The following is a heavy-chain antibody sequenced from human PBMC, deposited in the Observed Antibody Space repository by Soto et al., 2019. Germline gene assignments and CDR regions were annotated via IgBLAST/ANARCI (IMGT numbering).Heavy chain of an antibody. V-gene: IGHV3-30-3*01. CDR2: ISYDGSNK. Sequence: QVQLVESGGGVVQPGRSLRLSCAASGFTFSSYAMHWVRQAPGKGLEWVAVISYDGSNKYYADSVKGRFTISRDNSKNTLYLQMNSLRAEDTAVYYCARWQQQGDYYYGMDVWGQGTTVTVSS. CDR3: ARWQQQGDYYYGMDV. D-gene: IGHD6-13*01. CDR1: GFTFSSYA. J-gene: IGHJ6*02.